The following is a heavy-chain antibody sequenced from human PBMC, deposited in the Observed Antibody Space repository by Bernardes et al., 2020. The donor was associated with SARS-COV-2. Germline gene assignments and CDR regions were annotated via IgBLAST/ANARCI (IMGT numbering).Heavy chain of an antibody. Sequence: GGSLRLSCEASGFTFSIYAMSWVRQAPGKGPEWVSAISSSGASRYYADSVKGRSTISSDNSKNTLFLQMNGLRAEDTAVYYCAKGGPGVTGDAFDVWGHGTMVTVSS. CDR3: AKGGPGVTGDAFDV. V-gene: IGHV3-23*01. CDR1: GFTFSIYA. CDR2: ISSSGASR. J-gene: IGHJ3*01. D-gene: IGHD2-8*01.